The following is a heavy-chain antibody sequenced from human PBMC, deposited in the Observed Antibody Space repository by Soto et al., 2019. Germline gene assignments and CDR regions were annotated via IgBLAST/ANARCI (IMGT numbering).Heavy chain of an antibody. D-gene: IGHD2-8*01. CDR1: GGSISSGNFY. CDR3: ARDSAHTNGVWGDDGFDI. CDR2: IYYSGLT. Sequence: QVQLQESGPGLVKPSQTLSLTCTVSGGSISSGNFYWSWILQHPGKGMEWIGYIYYSGLTYYKPSLQSRVIISVDTSKNQFFLDLTSVTAADTAGYYCARDSAHTNGVWGDDGFDICGQGTKVTVSS. J-gene: IGHJ3*02. V-gene: IGHV4-31*03.